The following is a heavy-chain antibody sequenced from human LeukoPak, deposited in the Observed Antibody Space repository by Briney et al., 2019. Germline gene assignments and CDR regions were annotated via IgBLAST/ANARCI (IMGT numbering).Heavy chain of an antibody. CDR1: GFNFGDYA. V-gene: IGHV3-49*03. Sequence: PTGGSLRLPCTASGFNFGDYAMSWFRQAPEKGLEGVGFITNKAFGGTAEYAASVKGRFTISRDDSRSIAYLQMDNLRTEDTGVYYCTRDEYGGGSNFFDYWGQGTLVTVST. CDR2: ITNKAFGGTA. CDR3: TRDEYGGGSNFFDY. J-gene: IGHJ4*02. D-gene: IGHD4-23*01.